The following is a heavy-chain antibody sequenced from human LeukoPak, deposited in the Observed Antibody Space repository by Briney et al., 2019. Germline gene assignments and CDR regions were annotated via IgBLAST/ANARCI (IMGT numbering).Heavy chain of an antibody. V-gene: IGHV4-34*01. D-gene: IGHD1-26*01. CDR1: GGSFSGYY. Sequence: PSETLSLTCAVYGGSFSGYYWSWIRQPPGKGLEWTGETNHSGSTNYNPSLKSRVTISVDTSKNQFSLKLSSVTAADTAVYYCARLKRGSRIPVYYFDYWGQGTLVTVSS. CDR3: ARLKRGSRIPVYYFDY. J-gene: IGHJ4*02. CDR2: TNHSGST.